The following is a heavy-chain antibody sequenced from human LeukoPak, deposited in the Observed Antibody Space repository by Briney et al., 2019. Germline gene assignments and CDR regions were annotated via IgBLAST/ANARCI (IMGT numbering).Heavy chain of an antibody. CDR2: ISYDENNK. Sequence: SGRSLSLSRAASGFTFSTYSMHWVRQAPGKGLECVALISYDENNKYYADSVKGRFTISRDNSKNMLYLQMNSLRAEDTAVYYCARDHTLYYFDSSGYSGGAFDIWGQGTMVTVSS. V-gene: IGHV3-30-3*01. D-gene: IGHD3-22*01. J-gene: IGHJ3*02. CDR1: GFTFSTYS. CDR3: ARDHTLYYFDSSGYSGGAFDI.